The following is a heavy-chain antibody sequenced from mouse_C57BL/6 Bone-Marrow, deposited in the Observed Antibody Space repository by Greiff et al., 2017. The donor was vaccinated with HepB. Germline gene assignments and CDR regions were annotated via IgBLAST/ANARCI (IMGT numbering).Heavy chain of an antibody. J-gene: IGHJ2*01. CDR3: AREEGLTGTDFDY. V-gene: IGHV3-6*01. D-gene: IGHD4-1*01. CDR1: GYSITSGYY. CDR2: ISYDGSN. Sequence: VQLKQSGPGLVKPSQSLSLTCSVTGYSITSGYYWNWIRQFPGNKLEWMGYISYDGSNNYNPSLKNRISITRDTSKNQFFLTLNSVTTEDTATYYCAREEGLTGTDFDYWGQGTTLTVSS.